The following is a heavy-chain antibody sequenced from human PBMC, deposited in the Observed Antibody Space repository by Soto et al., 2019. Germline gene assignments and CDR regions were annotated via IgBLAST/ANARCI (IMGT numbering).Heavy chain of an antibody. CDR1: GYTFTSYG. CDR2: ISAYNGNT. CDR3: ARDRVFDLLSGYDAFEI. J-gene: IGHJ3*02. D-gene: IGHD3-3*01. Sequence: ASVKVSCKASGYTFTSYGISWVRQAPGQGLEWMGWISAYNGNTNYAQKLQGRVTMTTDTSTSTAYMVLRSLRSDDTAVYYCARDRVFDLLSGYDAFEIFGEWTMVTVSS. V-gene: IGHV1-18*01.